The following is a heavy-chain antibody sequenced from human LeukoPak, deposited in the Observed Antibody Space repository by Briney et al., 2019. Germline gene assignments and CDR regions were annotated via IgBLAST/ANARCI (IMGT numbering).Heavy chain of an antibody. J-gene: IGHJ4*02. D-gene: IGHD3-22*01. CDR2: ISDSGDRT. Sequence: PGGSLRLSCAASGFPFSNYAMTWVRQAPGKGLERVSGISDSGDRTYYADSVKGRFTISRDNSKNMLYLQMNSLRVEDTALYYCATGLGTSGYHDYWGQGTLVTVSS. CDR1: GFPFSNYA. V-gene: IGHV3-23*01. CDR3: ATGLGTSGYHDY.